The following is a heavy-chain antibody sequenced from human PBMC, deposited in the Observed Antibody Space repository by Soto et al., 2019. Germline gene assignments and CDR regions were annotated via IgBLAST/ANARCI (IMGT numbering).Heavy chain of an antibody. CDR1: GGTVRNYP. J-gene: IGHJ4*02. CDR2: IIPVVGVP. Sequence: SEKVSCTAAGGTVRNYPFNWVRQAPGQGLEWMGGIIPVVGVPNYAQEFQGRVTITADESTTTVYLEMSSLRSEDTAVYYCARVLEFRDGYISHFDYWGQGTLATVSS. D-gene: IGHD5-12*01. CDR3: ARVLEFRDGYISHFDY. V-gene: IGHV1-69*10.